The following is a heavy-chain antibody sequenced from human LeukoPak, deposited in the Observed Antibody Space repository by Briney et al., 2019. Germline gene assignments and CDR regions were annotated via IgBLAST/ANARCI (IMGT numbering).Heavy chain of an antibody. CDR1: GFTFSSYA. V-gene: IGHV3-64*01. CDR3: ARDRHKQQLVRYGMDV. Sequence: GGSLRLSCAASGFTFSSYAMHWVRQAPGKGLEYVSAISSNGGSTYYANSVKGRFTISRDKSKNTLYLQMGSLRAEDMAVYYCARDRHKQQLVRYGMDVWGQGTTVTVSS. CDR2: ISSNGGST. D-gene: IGHD6-13*01. J-gene: IGHJ6*02.